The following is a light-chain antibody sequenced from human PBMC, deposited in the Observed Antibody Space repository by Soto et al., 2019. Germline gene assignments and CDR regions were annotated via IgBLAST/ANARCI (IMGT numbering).Light chain of an antibody. J-gene: IGKJ5*01. CDR3: QQAKSFPVS. Sequence: DIQMTQSPSSLSASIGDRGTITCRASQSISSYLNWYQQKPGKAPKLLIYAASSLQSGVPSRFSGSGSGTDFTLTISSLQPEEFATDYGQQAKSFPVSVGQGTRLEIK. CDR2: AAS. CDR1: QSISSY. V-gene: IGKV1-39*01.